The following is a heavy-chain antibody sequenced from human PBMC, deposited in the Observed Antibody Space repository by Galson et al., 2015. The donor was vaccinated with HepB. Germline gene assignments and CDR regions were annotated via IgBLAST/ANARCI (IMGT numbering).Heavy chain of an antibody. Sequence: ETLSLTCIVSGGSISSYYWNWFRQPAGKGLEWIGRIYSSGSTSYNPSLKSRVTLSVDTSKNQFSLKLSSVTAADTAVYYCARDHYDSGGYYYSYDYWGQGTLVTVSS. V-gene: IGHV4-4*07. D-gene: IGHD3-22*01. J-gene: IGHJ4*02. CDR1: GGSISSYY. CDR2: IYSSGST. CDR3: ARDHYDSGGYYYSYDY.